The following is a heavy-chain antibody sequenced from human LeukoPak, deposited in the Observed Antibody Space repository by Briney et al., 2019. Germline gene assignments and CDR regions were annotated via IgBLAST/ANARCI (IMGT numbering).Heavy chain of an antibody. CDR2: ISAYNGNT. Sequence: GASVKVSCKASGYTFTSYGISWVRQAPGQGLEWMGWISAYNGNTNYAQKLQGRVTMTTDTSTSTAYMELRSLRSDDTAVYYCARDRYPHNWNFEDAFDIWGQGTMVTVSS. D-gene: IGHD1-7*01. CDR3: ARDRYPHNWNFEDAFDI. V-gene: IGHV1-18*01. J-gene: IGHJ3*02. CDR1: GYTFTSYG.